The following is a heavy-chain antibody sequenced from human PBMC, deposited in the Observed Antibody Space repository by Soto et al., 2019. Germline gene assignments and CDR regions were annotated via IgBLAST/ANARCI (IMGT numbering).Heavy chain of an antibody. J-gene: IGHJ4*02. CDR3: ARSLEY. CDR2: IKPSGGST. Sequence: QIQLVQSGAEVKKPGASVTISCKSSGPTFTSYHMHWVRQAPGQGLEWMGLIKPSGGSTSYAQKFQGRLTLTRDPSTSTVYMDLSRLRSEDTAVYYCARSLEYLGQGTLVSVSS. D-gene: IGHD1-1*01. V-gene: IGHV1-46*01. CDR1: GPTFTSYH.